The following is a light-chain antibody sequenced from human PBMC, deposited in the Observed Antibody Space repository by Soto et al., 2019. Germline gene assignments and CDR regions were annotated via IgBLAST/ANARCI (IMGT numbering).Light chain of an antibody. Sequence: QSALTQPRSVSGSPGQSVTISCTGTSSDVGGYNYVSWYQHHPGTAPKLMIYDVSKRPSGVPDRFSGSKSGNTASLTISGLQAEDEDDYYCCSYADSYTVDVVFGGGTKLTVL. J-gene: IGLJ2*01. CDR3: CSYADSYTVDVV. CDR1: SSDVGGYNY. CDR2: DVS. V-gene: IGLV2-11*01.